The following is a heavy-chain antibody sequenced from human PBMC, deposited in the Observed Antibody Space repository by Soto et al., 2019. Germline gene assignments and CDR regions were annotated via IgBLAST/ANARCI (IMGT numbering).Heavy chain of an antibody. CDR1: GGSISSSSYY. J-gene: IGHJ6*02. CDR3: ARRYSSSWKYYYYYGMDV. Sequence: SETLSLTCTVSGGSISSSSYYWGWIRQPPGKGMDWIGSIYYSGSTYYNPSLKSRVTISVDTSKNQFSLKLSSVTAADTAVYYCARRYSSSWKYYYYYGMDVLGQGTTVT. D-gene: IGHD6-6*01. V-gene: IGHV4-39*01. CDR2: IYYSGST.